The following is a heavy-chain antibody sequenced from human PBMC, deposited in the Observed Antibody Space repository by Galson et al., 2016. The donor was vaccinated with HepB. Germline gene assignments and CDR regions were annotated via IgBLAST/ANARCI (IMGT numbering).Heavy chain of an antibody. D-gene: IGHD6-6*01. CDR1: GYTFTHYG. Sequence: SVKVSCKASGYTFTHYGFSWVRQAPGQGLEWMGWVSAYNGKTYYAQNFQGRVTLTRDTSTSTVYMELTSLRSEDTAVYYCAREYPVEYQTSSPASFDYWGQGTLCTVSS. V-gene: IGHV1-18*01. CDR3: AREYPVEYQTSSPASFDY. CDR2: VSAYNGKT. J-gene: IGHJ4*02.